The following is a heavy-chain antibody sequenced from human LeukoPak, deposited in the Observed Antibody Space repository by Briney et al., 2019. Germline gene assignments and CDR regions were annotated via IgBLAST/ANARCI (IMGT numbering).Heavy chain of an antibody. Sequence: QTLSLTCAISGDSVSSNSATWTWIRQSPSRGLEWLGRTYYRSKWYNDYAVSVKSRITINPDTSRNQFSLQLNSVTPEDTAVYYCARGSSSNSWYFDYWGQGTLVTVSS. V-gene: IGHV6-1*01. CDR3: ARGSSSNSWYFDY. J-gene: IGHJ4*02. CDR1: GDSVSSNSAT. CDR2: TYYRSKWYN. D-gene: IGHD6-13*01.